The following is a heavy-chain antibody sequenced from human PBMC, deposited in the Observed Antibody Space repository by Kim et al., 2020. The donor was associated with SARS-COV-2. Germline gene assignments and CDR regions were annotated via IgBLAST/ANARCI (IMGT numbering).Heavy chain of an antibody. D-gene: IGHD6-13*01. CDR3: TSGIAAAGTDY. J-gene: IGHJ4*02. Sequence: TEYAASVKGRFTISRDDSKSIAYLQMNSLKTEDTAVYYCTSGIAAAGTDYWGQGTLVTVSS. V-gene: IGHV3-49*02. CDR2: T.